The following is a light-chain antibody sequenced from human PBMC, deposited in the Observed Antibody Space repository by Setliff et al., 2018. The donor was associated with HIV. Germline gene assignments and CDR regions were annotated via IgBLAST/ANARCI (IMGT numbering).Light chain of an antibody. CDR3: SSYTSGSTRV. CDR1: SNDVGGYNY. V-gene: IGLV2-14*01. Sequence: QSALTQPASVSGSPGQSITISCTGSSNDVGGYNYVSWYQQRPGKAPKLMISEVRNRPSGVSNRFSGSKSGNTASLTISGLQAEDEADYYCSSYTSGSTRVFGTGTKVTVL. CDR2: EVR. J-gene: IGLJ1*01.